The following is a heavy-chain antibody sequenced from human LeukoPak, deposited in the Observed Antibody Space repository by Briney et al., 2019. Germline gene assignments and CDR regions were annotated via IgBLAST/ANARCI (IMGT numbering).Heavy chain of an antibody. CDR1: GYTLTQLS. CDR3: ARGSVAGTFYDY. V-gene: IGHV1-69*05. D-gene: IGHD6-19*01. Sequence: SVKVSCKVSGYTLTQLSVHWVRQAPGQGLEWMGRIIPIFGTANYAQKFQGRVTITTDESTSTAYMELSSLRSEDTAVYYCARGSVAGTFYDYWGQGTLVTVSS. CDR2: IIPIFGTA. J-gene: IGHJ4*02.